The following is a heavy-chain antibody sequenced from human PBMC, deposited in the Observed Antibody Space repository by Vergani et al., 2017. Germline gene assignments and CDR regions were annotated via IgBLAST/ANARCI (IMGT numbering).Heavy chain of an antibody. D-gene: IGHD2-2*01. V-gene: IGHV3-23*01. CDR2: ISGSGGST. J-gene: IGHJ5*02. CDR3: AKNALVVVVPASLYWFDR. Sequence: DVQLLESGGGLVQPGGSLRLSCAASGFTFSSYAMSWVRQAPGKGLEWVSAISGSGGSTYYADSVKGRFTISRDNSKNTLYLQMNSLRAEDTAVYYCAKNALVVVVPASLYWFDRWGQGTLVTVSS. CDR1: GFTFSSYA.